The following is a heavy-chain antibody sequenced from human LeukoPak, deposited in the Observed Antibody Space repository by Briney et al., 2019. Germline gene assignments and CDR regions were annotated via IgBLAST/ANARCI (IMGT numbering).Heavy chain of an antibody. Sequence: GGSLRLSCTASGFTFSDSFMSWIRQAPGKGLEWISYISSRGTTIYYADSVKGRFTISRDNAKNSLYLQINSLRVDDTAVFYCAIGSLAVPTTPFDLWSQATLVTVSS. D-gene: IGHD1-26*01. CDR1: GFTFSDSF. CDR2: ISSRGTTI. V-gene: IGHV3-11*01. J-gene: IGHJ4*02. CDR3: AIGSLAVPTTPFDL.